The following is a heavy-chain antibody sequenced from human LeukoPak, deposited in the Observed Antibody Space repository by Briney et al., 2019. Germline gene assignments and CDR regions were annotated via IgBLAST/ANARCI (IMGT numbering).Heavy chain of an antibody. CDR1: GFTFSSYA. CDR3: AKDHTTLPGGVTYYFDY. Sequence: GGSLRLSCAASGFTFSSYAMSWVRQAPGKGLEWVSAISGTGGRTYYADSVKGRFTISRDNSKNTLYLQMNSLRAEDPDVYYCAKDHTTLPGGVTYYFDYWGQGALVTVSS. CDR2: ISGTGGRT. V-gene: IGHV3-23*01. D-gene: IGHD3-16*01. J-gene: IGHJ4*02.